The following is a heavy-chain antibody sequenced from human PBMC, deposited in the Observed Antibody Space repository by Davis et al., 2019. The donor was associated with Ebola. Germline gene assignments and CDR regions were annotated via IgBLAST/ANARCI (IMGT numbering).Heavy chain of an antibody. Sequence: SLKISCAASGFTFDDYAMHWVRQAPGKGLEWVSGISWNSGSIGYADSVKGRFTISRDNAKNSLYLQMNSLRAEDTALYYCAKDSAYGDYGLDYWGQGTLVTVSS. V-gene: IGHV3-9*01. CDR1: GFTFDDYA. J-gene: IGHJ4*02. CDR2: ISWNSGSI. D-gene: IGHD4-17*01. CDR3: AKDSAYGDYGLDY.